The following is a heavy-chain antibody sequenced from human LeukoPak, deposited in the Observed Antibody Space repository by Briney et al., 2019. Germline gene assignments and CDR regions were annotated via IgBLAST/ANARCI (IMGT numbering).Heavy chain of an antibody. D-gene: IGHD3-16*01. V-gene: IGHV3-20*04. CDR1: GFTFDDYG. CDR3: AREHPRGEVDDFDY. CDR2: INWNGGST. J-gene: IGHJ4*02. Sequence: GGSLRLSCAASGFTFDDYGMSWVRQAPGKGLEWVSGINWNGGSTGYADSVKGRFTISRDNAKNSLYLQMNSLRAEDTAVYYCAREHPRGEVDDFDYWGQGTLVTVSS.